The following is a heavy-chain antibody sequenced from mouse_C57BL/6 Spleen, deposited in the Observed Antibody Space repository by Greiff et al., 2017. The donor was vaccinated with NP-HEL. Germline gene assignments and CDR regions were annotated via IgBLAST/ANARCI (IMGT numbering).Heavy chain of an antibody. Sequence: EVKLVESGGDLVKPGGSLKLSCAASGFTFSSYGMSWVRQTPDKRLEWVATISSGGSYTYYPDSVKGRFTISRDNAKNTLYLQMSSLKSEDTAMYYCASPYGNFSPAWFAYWGQGTLVTVSA. D-gene: IGHD2-1*01. CDR1: GFTFSSYG. J-gene: IGHJ3*01. CDR3: ASPYGNFSPAWFAY. CDR2: ISSGGSYT. V-gene: IGHV5-6*01.